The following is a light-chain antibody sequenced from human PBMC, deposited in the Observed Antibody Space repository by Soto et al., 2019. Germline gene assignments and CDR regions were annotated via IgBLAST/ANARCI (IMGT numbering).Light chain of an antibody. CDR1: SSDVGGYNY. J-gene: IGLJ1*01. CDR2: EVS. Sequence: SALTQPASVSGSPGQSITISCTGTSSDVGGYNYVSWYQHHPGRAPKLMISEVSNRPSGVSNRFSGSKSGNTASLTISGLQAEDEADYYSTSRTSSSTYVFGTGTKLTVL. V-gene: IGLV2-14*01. CDR3: TSRTSSSTYV.